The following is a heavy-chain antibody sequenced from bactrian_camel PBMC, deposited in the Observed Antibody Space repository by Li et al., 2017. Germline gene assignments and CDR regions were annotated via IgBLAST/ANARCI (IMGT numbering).Heavy chain of an antibody. V-gene: IGHV3S6*01. CDR1: GYTNKSYC. D-gene: IGHD2*01. Sequence: QVQLVESGGGPVQAGGSLRVSCVASGYTNKSYCMAWVRQAPGKGLEWVSTAYSDASSTRYTESVKGRFTISRDNARTTLYLQLNSLKTEDAAIYYCVNIGLGYWGRGTQVTVS. CDR3: VNIGLGY. J-gene: IGHJ6*01. CDR2: AYSDASST.